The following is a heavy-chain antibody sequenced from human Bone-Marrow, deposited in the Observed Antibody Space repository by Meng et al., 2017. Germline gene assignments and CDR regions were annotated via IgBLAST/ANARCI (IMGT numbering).Heavy chain of an antibody. CDR3: ASPRLGLWRWLQLGIFDY. D-gene: IGHD5-24*01. Sequence: QVERGRSGAELKKPGRSLRLSCAASGFTFSSYAMHWVRQAPGKGLEWVAVISYDGSNKYYADSVKGRFTISRDNSKNTLYLQMNSLRAEDTAVYYCASPRLGLWRWLQLGIFDYWGQGTLVTVS. J-gene: IGHJ4*02. CDR2: ISYDGSNK. V-gene: IGHV3-30*01. CDR1: GFTFSSYA.